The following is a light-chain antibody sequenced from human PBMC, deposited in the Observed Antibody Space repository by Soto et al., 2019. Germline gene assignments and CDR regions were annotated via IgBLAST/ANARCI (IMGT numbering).Light chain of an antibody. CDR2: KAS. Sequence: EIQMTQSPSTLSASVGDRVTITCRASQSISSWLAWYQQKPGKAPKLLIYKASSLESGVPSRFSGSGSGTEFTLTISSLQPDDFATYYCLQNNSYSPYTFGQGTNLEIK. V-gene: IGKV1-5*03. CDR1: QSISSW. J-gene: IGKJ2*01. CDR3: LQNNSYSPYT.